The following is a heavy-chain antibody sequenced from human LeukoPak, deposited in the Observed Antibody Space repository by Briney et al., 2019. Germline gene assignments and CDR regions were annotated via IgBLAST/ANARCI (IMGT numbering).Heavy chain of an antibody. Sequence: SETLSLTCTVSGGSISSYYWSWIRQPPGKGLEWIGYIYYSGSTNYNPSLKSRVTISVDTSKNQFSLKLSSVTAADTAVYYCARCQIESGSSLFDYWGQGTLVTVSS. V-gene: IGHV4-59*12. CDR2: IYYSGST. D-gene: IGHD1-26*01. J-gene: IGHJ4*02. CDR1: GGSISSYY. CDR3: ARCQIESGSSLFDY.